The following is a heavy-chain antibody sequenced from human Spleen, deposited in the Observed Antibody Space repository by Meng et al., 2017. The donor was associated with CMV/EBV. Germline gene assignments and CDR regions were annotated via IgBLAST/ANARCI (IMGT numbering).Heavy chain of an antibody. CDR3: AFNKPRTHSYYSMDV. CDR1: GYTYTGYY. Sequence: ASVKVSCKASGYTYTGYYMHWVRQAPGQGLEWMGWINAKSGGTNYAQRFQGRVTMTRDTSISTAYMELSRRRSDDKAVYFCAFNKPRTHSYYSMDVWGQGTTVTVSS. V-gene: IGHV1-2*02. J-gene: IGHJ6*02. D-gene: IGHD2/OR15-2a*01. CDR2: INAKSGGT.